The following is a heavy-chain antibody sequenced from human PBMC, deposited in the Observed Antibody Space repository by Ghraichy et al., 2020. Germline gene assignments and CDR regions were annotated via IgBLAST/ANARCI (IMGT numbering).Heavy chain of an antibody. CDR2: ISSSSSTI. Sequence: GGSLRLSCAASGFTFSSYSMNWVRQAPGKGLEWVSYISSSSSTIYYADSVKGRFTISRDNAKNSLYLQMNSLRDEDTAVYYCAREDGGHYDILTGYRGHYAMDVCGQGTTVTVSS. CDR3: AREDGGHYDILTGYRGHYAMDV. J-gene: IGHJ6*02. V-gene: IGHV3-48*02. D-gene: IGHD3-9*01. CDR1: GFTFSSYS.